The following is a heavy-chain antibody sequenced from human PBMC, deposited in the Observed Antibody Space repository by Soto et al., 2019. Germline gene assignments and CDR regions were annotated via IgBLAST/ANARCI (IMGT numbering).Heavy chain of an antibody. CDR1: GFTFNTHP. D-gene: IGHD6-19*01. J-gene: IGHJ4*02. CDR2: ISYDGTNK. V-gene: IGHV3-30-3*01. CDR3: ARGVDGWYLDY. Sequence: QVQLVESGGGVVQPGTSLRLSCAASGFTFNTHPLYWVRQAPGKGLEWVAFISYDGTNKFYADSVKGRFTISRDTSKSTLYLLMYSLRDDDTAVYYCARGVDGWYLDYWGRGTLVTVSS.